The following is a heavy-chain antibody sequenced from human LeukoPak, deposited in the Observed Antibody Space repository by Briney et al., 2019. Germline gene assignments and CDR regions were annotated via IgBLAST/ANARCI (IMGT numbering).Heavy chain of an antibody. D-gene: IGHD5-18*01. V-gene: IGHV4-59*01. CDR1: GDSISIYY. CDR2: IYNSGST. J-gene: IGHJ3*02. CDR3: ARETPIVDTAMVHDAFDI. Sequence: SETLSLTCTVSGDSISIYYWSWIRQPPGKGLEWIGYIYNSGSTNYNPSLKSRVTISVDTSKNQFSLKLTSVTAADTAVYYCARETPIVDTAMVHDAFDIWGQGTMVTVSS.